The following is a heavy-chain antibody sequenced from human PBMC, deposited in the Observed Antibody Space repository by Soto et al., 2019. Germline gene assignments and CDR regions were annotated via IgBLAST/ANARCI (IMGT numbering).Heavy chain of an antibody. J-gene: IGHJ6*02. CDR1: GGSTSNYY. Sequence: SETLSLTCTVSGGSTSNYYWSWIRQPPGKGLEWIGDIHYSGSTNYNPSLNSRVTISADTSKTQFSLKLTSVTAADTAVYYCVRLIAAAGYYGMDVRGQGTTVTVSS. CDR2: IHYSGST. D-gene: IGHD6-13*01. V-gene: IGHV4-59*08. CDR3: VRLIAAAGYYGMDV.